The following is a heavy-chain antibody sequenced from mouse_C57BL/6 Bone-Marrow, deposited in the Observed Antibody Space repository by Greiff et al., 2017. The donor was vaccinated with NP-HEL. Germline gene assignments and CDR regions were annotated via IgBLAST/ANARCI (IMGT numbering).Heavy chain of an antibody. J-gene: IGHJ1*03. Sequence: QVTLKVCGPGILQSSQTLSLTCSFSGFSLSTSGMGVSWIRQPSGKGLEWLAHIYWDDDKRYNPSLKSRLTISKDTSRNQVFLKITSVDTADTATYYCARREYYGSSEGWYFDVWGTGTTVTVSS. CDR1: GFSLSTSGMG. D-gene: IGHD1-1*01. CDR3: ARREYYGSSEGWYFDV. V-gene: IGHV8-12*01. CDR2: IYWDDDK.